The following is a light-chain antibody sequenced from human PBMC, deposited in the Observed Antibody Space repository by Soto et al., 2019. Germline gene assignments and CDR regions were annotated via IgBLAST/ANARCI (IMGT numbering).Light chain of an antibody. Sequence: QSALTQPASVSGSPGQSTTISCTGTSSDVGGYNYVSWYQQHPGKAPKLMIYDVSNRPSGVSNRLSGSKSGNAASLTISGLQAEDEADYYCSSYTSSSTLVFGTGTKVPVL. CDR1: SSDVGGYNY. V-gene: IGLV2-14*01. CDR3: SSYTSSSTLV. CDR2: DVS. J-gene: IGLJ1*01.